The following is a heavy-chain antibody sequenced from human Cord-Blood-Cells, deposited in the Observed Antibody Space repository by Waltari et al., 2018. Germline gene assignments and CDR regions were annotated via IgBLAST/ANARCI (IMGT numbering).Heavy chain of an antibody. D-gene: IGHD2-21*02. CDR3: ARERGCGGDCYYYFDY. V-gene: IGHV3-33*01. Sequence: QVQLVESGGGVVQPGRSLRLSCAASGFPFSSYGMHWVRQAPGKGLEWVAVIWYDGSNKYYADSVKGRFTISKDNSKNTLYLQMNSLRAEDTAVYYCARERGCGGDCYYYFDYWGQGTLVTVSS. J-gene: IGHJ4*02. CDR1: GFPFSSYG. CDR2: IWYDGSNK.